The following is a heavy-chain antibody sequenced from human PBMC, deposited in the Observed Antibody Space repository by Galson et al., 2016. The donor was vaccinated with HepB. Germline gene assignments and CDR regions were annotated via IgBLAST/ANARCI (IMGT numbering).Heavy chain of an antibody. CDR1: GFTFSDSY. J-gene: IGHJ1*01. Sequence: SLRLSCAASGFTFSDSYITWVRQAPGKGLEWVSFIGFSGTYKDYADSVKGRFTISRDNGHNSLYLLMTSLRVEDTAVSFCARVYRGGAVSIWGQGTLLTVSS. D-gene: IGHD1-26*01. CDR2: IGFSGTYK. CDR3: ARVYRGGAVSI. V-gene: IGHV3-11*03.